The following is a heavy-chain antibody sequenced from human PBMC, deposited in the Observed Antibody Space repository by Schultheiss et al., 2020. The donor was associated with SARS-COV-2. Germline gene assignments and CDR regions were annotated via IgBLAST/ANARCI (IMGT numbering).Heavy chain of an antibody. CDR2: ISSSSSYI. Sequence: GESLKISCAASGFTFSSYSMNWVRQAPGKGLEWVSSISSSSSYIYYADSVKGRFTISRDNAKNSLSLQMNSLRVEDTAVYYCARDRGGDSSGSPSPMTRYYGMDVWGQGTTVTVSS. CDR1: GFTFSSYS. J-gene: IGHJ6*02. CDR3: ARDRGGDSSGSPSPMTRYYGMDV. V-gene: IGHV3-21*04. D-gene: IGHD3-22*01.